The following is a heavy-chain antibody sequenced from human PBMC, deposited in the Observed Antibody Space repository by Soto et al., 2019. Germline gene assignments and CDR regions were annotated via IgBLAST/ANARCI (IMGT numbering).Heavy chain of an antibody. V-gene: IGHV3-23*01. CDR3: AKTKTSVTVVDAFDI. CDR1: GFTFNNYA. D-gene: IGHD4-17*01. CDR2: VSGRGGST. J-gene: IGHJ3*02. Sequence: EVQLLESGGGLVQPGGSLRLSCAASGFTFNNYAMNWVRQAPGKGLEWVSAVSGRGGSTYYADSVKGRFTISRDNSKNTLYRQMNSLRAEDTAVYYCAKTKTSVTVVDAFDIWGQGTMVTVSS.